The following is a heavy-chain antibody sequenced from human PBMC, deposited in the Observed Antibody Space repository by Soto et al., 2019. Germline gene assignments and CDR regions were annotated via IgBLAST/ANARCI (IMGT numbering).Heavy chain of an antibody. V-gene: IGHV3-23*01. CDR3: AKDSAVTTSLYFYYYGFDV. J-gene: IGHJ6*02. CDR1: GFTFSHYA. D-gene: IGHD4-17*01. CDR2: VSGRGGST. Sequence: EVELLESGGGLVQPGGSLRLSCAASGFTFSHYAMTWVRQAPGKGLEWVSSVSGRGGSTKYADSVKDRFTISRDNSKKTLYLKRNSLRAEDTVIYYCAKDSAVTTSLYFYYYGFDVWGQVTTVTVSS.